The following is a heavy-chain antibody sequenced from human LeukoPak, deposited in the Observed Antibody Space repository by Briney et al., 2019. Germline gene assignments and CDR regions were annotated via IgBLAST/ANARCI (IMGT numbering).Heavy chain of an antibody. CDR2: IYHSGST. J-gene: IGHJ3*02. CDR1: GGSISSGGYS. D-gene: IGHD5-12*01. V-gene: IGHV4-30-2*01. Sequence: SETLSLTCAVSGGSISSGGYSWSWIRQPPGKGLEWIGYIYHSGSTYYNPSLKSRVTISVDRSKNQFSLKLSSVTAADTAVYYCARLHGYNLKGAFDIWGQGTMVTVSS. CDR3: ARLHGYNLKGAFDI.